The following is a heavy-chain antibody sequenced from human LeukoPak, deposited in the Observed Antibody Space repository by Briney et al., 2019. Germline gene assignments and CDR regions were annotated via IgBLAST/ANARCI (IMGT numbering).Heavy chain of an antibody. D-gene: IGHD6-6*01. CDR2: TSYDGSDK. V-gene: IGHV3-30*01. CDR3: ARDPSSSAGY. CDR1: GFTFSSFV. J-gene: IGHJ4*02. Sequence: GGSLRLSCAASGFTFSSFVMHWVRQTPGKGLEWVAVTSYDGSDKSYADSVKGRFTISRDNSKNTLFLLMNSPRVEDTGVYYCARDPSSSAGYWGQGTLVIVSS.